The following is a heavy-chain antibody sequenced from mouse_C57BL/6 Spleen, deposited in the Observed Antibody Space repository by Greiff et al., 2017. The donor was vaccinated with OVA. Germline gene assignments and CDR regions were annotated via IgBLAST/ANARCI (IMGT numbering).Heavy chain of an antibody. CDR3: ARDRGYDYDAMDY. CDR2: ISDGGSYT. CDR1: GFTFSSYA. D-gene: IGHD2-4*01. J-gene: IGHJ4*01. Sequence: EVQLKESGGGLVKPGGSLKLSCAASGFTFSSYAMSWVRQTPEKRLEWVATISDGGSYTYYPDNVKGRFTISRDNAKNNLYLQMSHLKSEDTAMYYCARDRGYDYDAMDYWGQGTSVTVSS. V-gene: IGHV5-4*01.